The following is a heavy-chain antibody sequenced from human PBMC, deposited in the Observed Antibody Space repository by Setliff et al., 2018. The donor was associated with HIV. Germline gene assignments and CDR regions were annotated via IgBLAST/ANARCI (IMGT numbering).Heavy chain of an antibody. J-gene: IGHJ3*02. V-gene: IGHV1-69*10. D-gene: IGHD2-2*01. Sequence: GASVKVSCKASGGTFGSYAIHWVRQAPGQGPEWMGGIIPIVGQTNYAQKFQGRFTITADTSTNTAFVELTSLTSEDTAFYYCARGDAMTSLGAFDIWGQGTMVTLSS. CDR2: IIPIVGQT. CDR1: GGTFGSYA. CDR3: ARGDAMTSLGAFDI.